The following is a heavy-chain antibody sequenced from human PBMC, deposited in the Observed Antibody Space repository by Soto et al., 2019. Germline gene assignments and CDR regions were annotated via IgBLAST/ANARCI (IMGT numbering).Heavy chain of an antibody. CDR2: IYYSGTT. CDR3: AREPYLPMARNDF. CDR1: GGSISSADFF. Sequence: SETLSLTCTVSGGSISSADFFWTWLRQPPGKGLEWLGYIYYSGTTYYNPSLKGRLIIPIDTSRNQFSLSLNSVTAADTAVYLCAREPYLPMARNDFWGQGAQVTVYS. D-gene: IGHD3-10*01. V-gene: IGHV4-30-4*01. J-gene: IGHJ4*02.